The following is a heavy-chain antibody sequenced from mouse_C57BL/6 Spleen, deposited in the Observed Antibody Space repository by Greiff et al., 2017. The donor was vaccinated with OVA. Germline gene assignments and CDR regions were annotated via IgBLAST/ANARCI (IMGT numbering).Heavy chain of an antibody. V-gene: IGHV1-82*01. CDR2: IYPGDGDT. Sequence: QVQLKQSGPELVKPGASVKISCKASGYAFSSSWMNWVKQRPGKGLEWIGRIYPGDGDTNYNGKFKGKATLTADKSSSTAYMQLSSLTSEDSAVYFCARGDYYGSKSYYYAMDYWGQGTSVTVSS. CDR1: GYAFSSSW. CDR3: ARGDYYGSKSYYYAMDY. D-gene: IGHD1-1*01. J-gene: IGHJ4*01.